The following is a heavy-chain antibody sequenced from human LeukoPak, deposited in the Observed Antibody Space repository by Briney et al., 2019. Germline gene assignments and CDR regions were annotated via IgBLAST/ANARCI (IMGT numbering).Heavy chain of an antibody. CDR1: GGSISSYS. Sequence: SETLSLTCTVSGGSISSYSWSWIRQPPGKGLEWIGYIHYSGSTNYNPSLKSRVTMSLDTSKNQFYLKLTSVTAADTAVYYCARSYSSIFYWFDPWGQGTLVTVSS. D-gene: IGHD6-13*01. V-gene: IGHV4-59*12. CDR3: ARSYSSIFYWFDP. CDR2: IHYSGST. J-gene: IGHJ5*02.